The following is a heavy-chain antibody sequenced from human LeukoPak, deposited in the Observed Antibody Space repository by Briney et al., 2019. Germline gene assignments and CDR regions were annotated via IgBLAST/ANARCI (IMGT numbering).Heavy chain of an antibody. CDR3: TRWAALGPWDY. CDR1: GGSVSTYQ. CDR2: ISYSENT. Sequence: PSETLSLTCTVSGGSVSTYQWGWIRQPPGKGLEWIAYISYSENTNYNPSPRSRVTISIDTSKNQFSLRLSSVTAADTAMYYCTRWAALGPWDYWGQGTLVTVSS. D-gene: IGHD7-27*01. V-gene: IGHV4-59*02. J-gene: IGHJ4*02.